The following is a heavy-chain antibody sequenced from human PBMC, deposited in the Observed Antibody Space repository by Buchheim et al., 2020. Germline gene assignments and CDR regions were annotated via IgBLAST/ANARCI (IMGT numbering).Heavy chain of an antibody. D-gene: IGHD5-12*01. Sequence: EVQLVESGGGLVQPGGPLRLSCAASGFTFSSYAMSWVRQAPGKGLEWVSAISGSGGSTYYAESVKGRFTISRDNSKNTLYLQMNSLRAEDTAVYYCAKEWMATTSLWGNQNRETDYWGQGTL. CDR1: GFTFSSYA. V-gene: IGHV3-23*04. CDR2: ISGSGGST. CDR3: AKEWMATTSLWGNQNRETDY. J-gene: IGHJ4*02.